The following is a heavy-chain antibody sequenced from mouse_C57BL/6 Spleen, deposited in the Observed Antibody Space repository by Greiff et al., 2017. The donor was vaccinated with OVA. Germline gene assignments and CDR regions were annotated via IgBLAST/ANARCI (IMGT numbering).Heavy chain of an antibody. J-gene: IGHJ4*01. D-gene: IGHD2-1*01. CDR2: IYPGDGDT. CDR3: AISHGNSHAMDY. Sequence: VQLQQSGPELVKPGASVKISCKASGYAFSSSWMNWVKQRPGKGLEWIGRIYPGDGDTNYNGKFKGKATLTADKSSSTAYMHLSSVTSQDSVVYFCAISHGNSHAMDYWGQGTSVTVSS. V-gene: IGHV1-82*01. CDR1: GYAFSSSW.